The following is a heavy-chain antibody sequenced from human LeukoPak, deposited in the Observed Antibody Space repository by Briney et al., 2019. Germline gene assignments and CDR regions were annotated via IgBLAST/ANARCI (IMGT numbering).Heavy chain of an antibody. J-gene: IGHJ4*02. CDR1: NFTFSTST. CDR3: AREYNSPNRFDY. V-gene: IGHV3-21*01. D-gene: IGHD1-20*01. CDR2: ISRSSSYI. Sequence: GGSLRLSCVASNFTFSTSTMNWVRQAPGMGLEWVSSISRSSSYINYADSVKGRFTISRDNAKNSLYLQMNSLRAEDTAVYYCAREYNSPNRFDYWGQGTLVTVSS.